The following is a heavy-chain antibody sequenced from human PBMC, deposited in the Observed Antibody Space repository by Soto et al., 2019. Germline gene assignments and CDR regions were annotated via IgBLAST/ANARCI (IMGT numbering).Heavy chain of an antibody. CDR2: TSPLILTP. J-gene: IGHJ6*02. CDR1: GGSFNSYA. D-gene: IGHD6-6*01. V-gene: IGHV1-69*01. Sequence: QVQLVQSGAELKKPGSSVKVSCKTSGGSFNSYAINWVRQAPGQGLEWLGGTSPLILTPNYAQQFQGRVTITADEPTSTGYLELSSLRSDDTAVYYCAGGDNSTSLGGMDVWGQGTTVIVSS. CDR3: AGGDNSTSLGGMDV.